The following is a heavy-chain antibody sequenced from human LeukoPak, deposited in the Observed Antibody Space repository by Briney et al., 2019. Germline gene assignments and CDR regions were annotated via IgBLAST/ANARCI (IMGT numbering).Heavy chain of an antibody. CDR1: GFTFRSYE. D-gene: IGHD3-10*01. V-gene: IGHV3-48*03. CDR2: ISSSGGTI. CDR3: ARGDKLLQYLDY. J-gene: IGHJ4*02. Sequence: GGSLRLSCAASGFTFRSYEMNWVRQAPGKGLEWVSYISSSGGTIYYADSVKGRFTISRDNAKNSLYLQMNSLRAEDTAVYYCARGDKLLQYLDYWGQGTLVTVSS.